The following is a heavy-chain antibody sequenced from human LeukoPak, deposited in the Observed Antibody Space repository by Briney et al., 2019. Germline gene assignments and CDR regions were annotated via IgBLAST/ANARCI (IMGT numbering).Heavy chain of an antibody. V-gene: IGHV4-59*01. CDR3: ARGGGYGGIDFDY. D-gene: IGHD4-23*01. J-gene: IGHJ4*02. Sequence: PSETLSLTCTVSGGSISSYYWSWIRQPPGKGLEWIGYIYYSGSTNYNPSLKSRVTISVDTSKNQFSLKLSSVTAADTAVYYCARGGGYGGIDFDYWGQGTLVTVSS. CDR1: GGSISSYY. CDR2: IYYSGST.